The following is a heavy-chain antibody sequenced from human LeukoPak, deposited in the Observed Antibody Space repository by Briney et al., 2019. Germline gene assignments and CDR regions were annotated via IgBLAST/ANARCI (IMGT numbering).Heavy chain of an antibody. Sequence: GASLRLSCAASGFTFSSYAMSWVRQAPGKGLEWVSAISGSGGSTYYADSVKGRFTISRDNSKNTPYLQMNSLRAEDTAVYYCAKTGHSRTYYFDYWGQGPLVTVSS. V-gene: IGHV3-23*01. CDR3: AKTGHSRTYYFDY. J-gene: IGHJ4*02. CDR1: GFTFSSYA. D-gene: IGHD1-14*01. CDR2: ISGSGGST.